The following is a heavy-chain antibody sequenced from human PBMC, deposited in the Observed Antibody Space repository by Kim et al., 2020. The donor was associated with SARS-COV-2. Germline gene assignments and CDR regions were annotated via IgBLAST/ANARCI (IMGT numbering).Heavy chain of an antibody. J-gene: IGHJ6*02. CDR2: IYYSGST. Sequence: SETLSLTCTVSGGSISSGGYYWSWIRQHPGKGLEWIGYIYYSGSTYYNPSLKSRVTISVDTSKNQFSLKLSSVTAADTAVYYCATIFLAPYGSGSPVRPTPDYGMDVWGQGTTVTVSS. CDR3: ATIFLAPYGSGSPVRPTPDYGMDV. CDR1: GGSISSGGYY. V-gene: IGHV4-31*03. D-gene: IGHD3-10*01.